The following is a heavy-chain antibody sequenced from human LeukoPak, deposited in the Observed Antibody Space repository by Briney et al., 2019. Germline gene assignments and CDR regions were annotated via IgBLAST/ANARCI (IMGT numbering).Heavy chain of an antibody. V-gene: IGHV4-59*08. Sequence: SETLSLTCTVSGGSISSYYWSWIRQPPGKGLEWIGYIYYSGSTNYNPSLKSRVTISVDTSKNQFSLKLSSVTAADTAVYYCARGQAGATTLFDYWGRGTLVTVSS. J-gene: IGHJ4*02. CDR1: GGSISSYY. CDR2: IYYSGST. CDR3: ARGQAGATTLFDY. D-gene: IGHD1-26*01.